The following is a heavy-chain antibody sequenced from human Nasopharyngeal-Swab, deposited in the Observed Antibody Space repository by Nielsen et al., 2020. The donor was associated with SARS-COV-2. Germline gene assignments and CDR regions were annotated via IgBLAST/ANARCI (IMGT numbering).Heavy chain of an antibody. V-gene: IGHV3-23*01. CDR2: ISGSGDISGSGGST. Sequence: GGSLRLSCVASGFPFRTYGMTWVRQAPGKGLEWVSAISGSGDISGSGGSTYYADSVKGRFTISRDNSKNTLSLQMNSLRAEDTAVYYCAKGLRGPYFFWGQGTLVTVSS. CDR3: AKGLRGPYFF. D-gene: IGHD2/OR15-2a*01. J-gene: IGHJ4*02. CDR1: GFPFRTYG.